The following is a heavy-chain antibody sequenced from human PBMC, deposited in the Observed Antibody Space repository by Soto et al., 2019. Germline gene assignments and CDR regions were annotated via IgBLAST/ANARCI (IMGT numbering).Heavy chain of an antibody. Sequence: PGGSLRLSCTASGFTFGDYAISWFRQAPAKGLARVGFIRSKAYGGTTEYAASVKGRFTISRDDSKSIAYLQMNSLKTEDTAVYYCTRDLIGDPFGGVPRGAFDIWGQGTMVTVSS. J-gene: IGHJ3*02. CDR1: GFTFGDYA. CDR2: IRSKAYGGTT. V-gene: IGHV3-49*03. CDR3: TRDLIGDPFGGVPRGAFDI. D-gene: IGHD3-16*01.